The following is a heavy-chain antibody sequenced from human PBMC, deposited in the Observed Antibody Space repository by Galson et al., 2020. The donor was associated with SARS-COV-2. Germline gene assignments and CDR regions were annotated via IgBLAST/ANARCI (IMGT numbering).Heavy chain of an antibody. J-gene: IGHJ5*02. CDR1: GGSISSGGYY. Sequence: SETLSLTCTVSGGSISSGGYYWSWIRQHPGKGLEWIGYIYYSGSTYYNPSLKSRVTISVDTSKNQFSLKLSSVTAADTAVYYCARDKGITIFGVVITWWFDPWGQGTLVTVSS. CDR2: IYYSGST. V-gene: IGHV4-31*03. D-gene: IGHD3-3*01. CDR3: ARDKGITIFGVVITWWFDP.